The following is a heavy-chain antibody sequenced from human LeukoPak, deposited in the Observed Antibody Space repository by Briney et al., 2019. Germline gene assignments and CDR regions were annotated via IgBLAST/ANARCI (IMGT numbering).Heavy chain of an antibody. Sequence: GGSLRLSCAASGFTCSRFEMNWVRQAPGKGLEWVSYISSSGSTIYYADSVKGRFTISRDNAKNSLYLQMNSLRAEDTAVYYCAELGITMIGGVWGKGTTVTVSS. CDR2: ISSSGSTI. D-gene: IGHD3-10*02. J-gene: IGHJ6*04. V-gene: IGHV3-48*03. CDR1: GFTCSRFE. CDR3: AELGITMIGGV.